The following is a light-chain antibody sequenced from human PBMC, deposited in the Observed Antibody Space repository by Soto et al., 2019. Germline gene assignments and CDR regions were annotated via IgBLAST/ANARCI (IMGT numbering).Light chain of an antibody. Sequence: EIVLTQSPGTLSLSPGERATLSCRASQSVRSSYLAWYQQKPGQAPPLLIYGASSRATGIPDRFSGSGSGTAFTLTISRLEHEDLAVYYCQQYGDSPTFGGGTKVGIK. J-gene: IGKJ4*01. CDR2: GAS. CDR3: QQYGDSPT. V-gene: IGKV3-20*01. CDR1: QSVRSSY.